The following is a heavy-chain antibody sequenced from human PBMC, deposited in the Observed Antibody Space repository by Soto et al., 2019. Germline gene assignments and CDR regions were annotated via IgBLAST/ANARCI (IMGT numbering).Heavy chain of an antibody. V-gene: IGHV3-33*08. Sequence: GGSLRLSCAASGFTFSSYGMHWVRQAPGKGLEGVAVIWYDGSNKYYADSVKGRFTISRDNSKNTLYLQMNSLRAEDTAVYYCARTPWGSGSYFLYYYYYGMDVWGQGTTVTVSS. J-gene: IGHJ6*02. CDR3: ARTPWGSGSYFLYYYYYGMDV. CDR2: IWYDGSNK. CDR1: GFTFSSYG. D-gene: IGHD3-10*01.